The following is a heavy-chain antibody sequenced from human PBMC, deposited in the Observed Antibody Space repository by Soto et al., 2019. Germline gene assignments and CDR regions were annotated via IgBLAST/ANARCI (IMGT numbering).Heavy chain of an antibody. D-gene: IGHD3-9*01. Sequence: QLQLQESGPGLVKPSETLSLTCTVSGGSISSSSYYWGWIRQPPGKGLEWIGSIYNSGSTYYNPSLKSRVTISVDTSKNQFSLKLSSVTAADTAVYYCARQDDILTGYYPWYFDYWGQGTLVTVSS. CDR2: IYNSGST. CDR3: ARQDDILTGYYPWYFDY. V-gene: IGHV4-39*01. CDR1: GGSISSSSYY. J-gene: IGHJ4*02.